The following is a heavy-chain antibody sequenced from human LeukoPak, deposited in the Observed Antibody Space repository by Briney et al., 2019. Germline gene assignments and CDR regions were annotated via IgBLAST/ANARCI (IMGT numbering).Heavy chain of an antibody. CDR3: ARLRSGMDV. CDR2: VYNSGST. Sequence: SETLSLTCTVSGGSINSYYWTWIRQPLGKGLEWIANVYNSGSTNYNPSLKSRVTISVDMFKNQFSLKLTSVTAADTAVYYCARLRSGMDVWGQGTTVTVSS. V-gene: IGHV4-59*01. CDR1: GGSINSYY. J-gene: IGHJ6*02.